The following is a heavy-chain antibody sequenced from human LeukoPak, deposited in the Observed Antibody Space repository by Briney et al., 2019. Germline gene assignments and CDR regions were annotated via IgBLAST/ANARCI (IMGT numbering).Heavy chain of an antibody. Sequence: SETLSLTCTVSGGSITSGSYYWTWIRQPAGKGLEWIGRISTSGTSNFNPSLKSRVTISVDTSKNQFSLKLSSVTAADTAAYYCARDDVVNSGFDYWGQGTLVSVSA. J-gene: IGHJ4*02. CDR2: ISTSGTS. CDR3: ARDDVVNSGFDY. CDR1: GGSITSGSYY. D-gene: IGHD3-22*01. V-gene: IGHV4-61*02.